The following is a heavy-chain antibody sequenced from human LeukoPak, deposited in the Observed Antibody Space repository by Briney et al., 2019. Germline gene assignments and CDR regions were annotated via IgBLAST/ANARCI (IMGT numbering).Heavy chain of an antibody. J-gene: IGHJ4*02. V-gene: IGHV4-39*07. CDR3: ARVPVIAVAGYFDY. CDR2: IYYSGST. D-gene: IGHD6-19*01. CDR1: GGSISSSSYY. Sequence: PSETLSLTCTVSGGSISSSSYYWGWIRQPPGKGLEWIGSIYYSGSTYYNPSLKSRVTISVDTSKNQFSLKLSSVTAADTAVYYCARVPVIAVAGYFDYWGQGTLVTVSS.